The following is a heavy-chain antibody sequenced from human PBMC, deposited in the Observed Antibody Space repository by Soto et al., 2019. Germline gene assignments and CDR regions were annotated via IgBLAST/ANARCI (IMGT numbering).Heavy chain of an antibody. V-gene: IGHV3-23*01. CDR2: ISGSGGST. Sequence: EVQLLESWGGLVQPGGSLRLSCAASGFTFSTYAMSWVRQAPGKGLEWVSAISGSGGSTYYADSVKGRFTISRDKSKNTLYLQMNSLRAEDTAVYYCAKNWDTTFSSSSHWGQGTLVTVSS. D-gene: IGHD6-6*01. J-gene: IGHJ4*02. CDR1: GFTFSTYA. CDR3: AKNWDTTFSSSSH.